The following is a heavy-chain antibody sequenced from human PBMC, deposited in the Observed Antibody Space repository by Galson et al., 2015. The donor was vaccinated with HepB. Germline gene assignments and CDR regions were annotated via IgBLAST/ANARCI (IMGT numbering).Heavy chain of an antibody. J-gene: IGHJ3*02. CDR1: GITLGPSS. CDR3: AKFQGLAHTDAFDI. D-gene: IGHD6-19*01. V-gene: IGHV3-48*02. CDR2: ISGGGGSRI. Sequence: SLRLSCAASGITLGPSSMNWVRQAPGKGLEWVSYISGGGGSRIFYAESVKGRVTISRDNAKNSLYLQMNNLRDDDTAMYYCAKFQGLAHTDAFDIWGQGTMVTVSS.